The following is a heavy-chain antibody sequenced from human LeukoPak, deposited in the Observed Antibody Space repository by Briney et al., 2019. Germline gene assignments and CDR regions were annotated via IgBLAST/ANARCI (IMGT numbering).Heavy chain of an antibody. D-gene: IGHD6-13*01. CDR2: IYYSGST. V-gene: IGHV4-59*11. J-gene: IGHJ6*03. Sequence: SETLSLTCTVSGGSISSHYWSWIRQPPGKGLEWIGYIYYSGSTNYNPSLKSRVTILVDTSKNQFSLKLSSVTAADTAVYYCARAPGRGSSWYYYYYMDVWGKGTTVTVSS. CDR1: GGSISSHY. CDR3: ARAPGRGSSWYYYYYMDV.